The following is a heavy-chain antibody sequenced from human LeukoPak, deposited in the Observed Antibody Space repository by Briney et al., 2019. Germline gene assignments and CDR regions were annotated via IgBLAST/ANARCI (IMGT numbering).Heavy chain of an antibody. D-gene: IGHD2-2*01. V-gene: IGHV1-69*05. CDR1: GGTFSSYA. CDR3: ARGGSSTSGRWFDP. CDR2: IIPIFGTA. Sequence: SVKVSCKASGGTFSSYAISWVRQAPGQGLEWMGGIIPIFGTANYAQKFQGRVTITTDESTSTAYMELSSLRSEDTAVYYCARGGSSTSGRWFDPWXQGTLVTVSS. J-gene: IGHJ5*02.